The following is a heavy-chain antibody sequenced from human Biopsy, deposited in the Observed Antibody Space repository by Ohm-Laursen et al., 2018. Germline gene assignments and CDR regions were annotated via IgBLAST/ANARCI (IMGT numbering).Heavy chain of an antibody. Sequence: SETLSLTCAVSGYSISSGYYWGWIRQPPGKGLEWIGSIYHSGSTYYNPSLKSRVTISVDTSKNQFSLKLSSVIAADTAVYYCARGMRSSGWPYFDSWGQGTLVTVSS. CDR3: ARGMRSSGWPYFDS. CDR2: IYHSGST. D-gene: IGHD6-19*01. V-gene: IGHV4-38-2*01. CDR1: GYSISSGYY. J-gene: IGHJ4*02.